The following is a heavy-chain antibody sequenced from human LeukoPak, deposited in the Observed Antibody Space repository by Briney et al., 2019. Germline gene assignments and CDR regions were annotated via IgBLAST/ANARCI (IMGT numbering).Heavy chain of an antibody. V-gene: IGHV3-33*01. CDR3: ASSRSSTWYGLEY. D-gene: IGHD6-13*01. CDR2: IWYDGSNK. CDR1: GFTFSSYG. J-gene: IGHJ4*02. Sequence: GRSLRLSCAASGFTFSSYGMHWVRQAPGKGLEWVAVIWYDGSNKYYVDSVKGRFTISRDNSKNTLYLQMNSPRAEDTALYYCASSRSSTWYGLEYWGQGTLVTVSS.